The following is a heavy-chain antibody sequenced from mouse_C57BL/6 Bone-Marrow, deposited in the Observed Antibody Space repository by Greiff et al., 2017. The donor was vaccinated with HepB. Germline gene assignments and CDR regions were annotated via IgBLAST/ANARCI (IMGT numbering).Heavy chain of an antibody. V-gene: IGHV5-17*01. CDR3: ARNFITTVYWYFDV. J-gene: IGHJ1*03. CDR1: GFTFSDYG. D-gene: IGHD1-1*01. CDR2: ISSGSSTI. Sequence: EVNVVESGGGLVKPGGSLKLSCAASGFTFSDYGMHWVRQAPEKGLEWVAYISSGSSTIYYADTVKGRFTISRDNAKNTLFLQMTSLRSEDTAMYYCARNFITTVYWYFDVWGTGTTVTVSS.